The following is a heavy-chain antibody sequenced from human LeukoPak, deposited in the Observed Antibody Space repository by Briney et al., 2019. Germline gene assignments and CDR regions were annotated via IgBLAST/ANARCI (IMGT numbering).Heavy chain of an antibody. J-gene: IGHJ4*02. CDR2: KDDSGST. V-gene: IGHV4-30-4*01. CDR1: GGSISSGDYY. Sequence: SQTLSLTCTVSGGSISSGDYYWSWMRQPPGKGLEWIGYKDDSGSTYYNSSLKTRVTISVDTSKNQFSLKLSSVTAADTAVYYCARDEADYYRGIDYWGQGTLGTLSS. CDR3: ARDEADYYRGIDY. D-gene: IGHD3-10*01.